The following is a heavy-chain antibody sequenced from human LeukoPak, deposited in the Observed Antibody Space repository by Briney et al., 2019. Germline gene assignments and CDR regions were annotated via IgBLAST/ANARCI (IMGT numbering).Heavy chain of an antibody. Sequence: RGSLRLSCAASGFTFRSNWMHWVRQAPGKGLVWVSRINGDGSSTSYADSVKGRFTISRDNAKNTLYLQMKSLRAEDTAVYYCATQWMQLWENWGQGTLVTVSS. V-gene: IGHV3-74*01. J-gene: IGHJ4*02. D-gene: IGHD5-18*01. CDR3: ATQWMQLWEN. CDR2: INGDGSST. CDR1: GFTFRSNW.